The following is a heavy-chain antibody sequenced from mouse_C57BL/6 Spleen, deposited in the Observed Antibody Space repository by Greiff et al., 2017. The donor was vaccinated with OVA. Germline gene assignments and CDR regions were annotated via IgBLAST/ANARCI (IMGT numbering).Heavy chain of an antibody. CDR1: GFTFSSYT. Sequence: EVKLMESGGGLVKPGGSLKLSCAASGFTFSSYTMSWVRQTPEKRLEWVATISGGGGNTYYPDSVKGRFTISRDNAKNTLYLQMSSLRSEDTALYYCARHEWYFDVWGTGTTVTVSS. CDR3: ARHEWYFDV. V-gene: IGHV5-9*01. J-gene: IGHJ1*03. CDR2: ISGGGGNT.